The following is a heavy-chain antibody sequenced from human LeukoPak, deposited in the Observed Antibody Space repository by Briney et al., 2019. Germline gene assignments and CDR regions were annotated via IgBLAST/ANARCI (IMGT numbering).Heavy chain of an antibody. CDR2: IYSGGST. J-gene: IGHJ5*01. V-gene: IGHV3-66*04. CDR3: ARPMNEYDSSGFFQS. Sequence: GGSLRLSCAASGFTVSSNYMSWVRQAPGKGLEWVSVIYSGGSTYYADSVKGRFTISRDNSKNVLHLQMNSLRLEDTAVYYCARPMNEYDSSGFFQSWGHGTLVTVSS. D-gene: IGHD3-22*01. CDR1: GFTVSSNY.